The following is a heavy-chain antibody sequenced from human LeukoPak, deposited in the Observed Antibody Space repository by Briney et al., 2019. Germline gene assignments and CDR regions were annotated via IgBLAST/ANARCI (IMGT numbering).Heavy chain of an antibody. Sequence: ASVKVSCKASGYTFTSYGISWVRQAPGQGLEWMGWIGAYNGNTNYAQKLQGRVTMTTDTSTSTAYMELRSLRSDDTAVYYCAREGTYYDILTGYPLAGVRSYYFDYWGQGTLVTVSS. V-gene: IGHV1-18*04. CDR3: AREGTYYDILTGYPLAGVRSYYFDY. J-gene: IGHJ4*02. CDR2: IGAYNGNT. D-gene: IGHD3-9*01. CDR1: GYTFTSYG.